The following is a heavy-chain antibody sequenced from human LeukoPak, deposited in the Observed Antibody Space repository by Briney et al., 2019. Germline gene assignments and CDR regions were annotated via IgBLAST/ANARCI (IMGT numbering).Heavy chain of an antibody. CDR3: ARRSWAAVGATYYYYYYMDV. D-gene: IGHD1-26*01. CDR2: ISSSGSTI. J-gene: IGHJ6*03. CDR1: GFTFSSYE. Sequence: PGGSLRLSCAASGFTFSSYEMNWVRQAPGKGLEWVSYISSSGSTIYYADSVKGRFTISRDNAKNSLYLQMNSLRAEDTAVYYCARRSWAAVGATYYYYYYMDVWGKGTTVTISS. V-gene: IGHV3-48*03.